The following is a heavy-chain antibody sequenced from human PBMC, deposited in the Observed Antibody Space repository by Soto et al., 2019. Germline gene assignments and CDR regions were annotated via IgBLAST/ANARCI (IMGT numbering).Heavy chain of an antibody. CDR3: ARGGMTTVTTSPFDY. Sequence: PSETLSLTCAVSGYSISSGYYWGWIRQPPGKGLEWIGSIYHSGSTYYNPSLKSRVTISVDTSKNQFSLQLSSVTAADTAVYYCARGGMTTVTTSPFDYWGQGTLVTVS. D-gene: IGHD4-4*01. V-gene: IGHV4-38-2*01. CDR2: IYHSGST. J-gene: IGHJ4*02. CDR1: GYSISSGYY.